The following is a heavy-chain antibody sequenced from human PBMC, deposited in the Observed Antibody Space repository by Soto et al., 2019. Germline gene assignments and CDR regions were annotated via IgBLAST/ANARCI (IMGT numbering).Heavy chain of an antibody. D-gene: IGHD3-10*01. CDR1: GGSISSGGYF. CDR2: IYYSGLT. Sequence: QVQLQESGPRLVKPSQTLSLTCTVSGGSISSGGYFWSWIRQHPGKVLEWIGYIYYSGLTYYNPSLESRVTISVDKSKNKFSLQLSSVTAADTAVYYCARDPIEWGQGTLVTVSS. J-gene: IGHJ4*01. CDR3: ARDPIE. V-gene: IGHV4-31*03.